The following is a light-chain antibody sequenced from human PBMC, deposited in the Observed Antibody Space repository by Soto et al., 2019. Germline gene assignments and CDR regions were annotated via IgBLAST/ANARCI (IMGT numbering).Light chain of an antibody. CDR2: EVS. CDR3: SSYTSSSTYV. V-gene: IGLV2-8*01. Sequence: QSALTQPPSASGSPGQSVTISCTGTSSDVGAYDYVSWYQQHPGKAPKLMIYEVSQRPSGVPDRFSGSKSGNTASLTISGLQAEDEGDYYCSSYTSSSTYVFGTGTKLTVL. J-gene: IGLJ1*01. CDR1: SSDVGAYDY.